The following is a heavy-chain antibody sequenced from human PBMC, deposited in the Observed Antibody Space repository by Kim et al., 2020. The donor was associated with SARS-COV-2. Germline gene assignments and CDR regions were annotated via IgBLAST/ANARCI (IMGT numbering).Heavy chain of an antibody. CDR3: AIGPVGATSYYYYMDV. Sequence: ASVNVSCKVSGYTLTEVSMHWVRHAPGKGLEWMGGCDPEEGETIYAQKFQGRVTMTEDTSTDTAYMELNSLRFEDTAVYYCAIGPVGATSYYYYMDVWGKGTTVTVSS. V-gene: IGHV1-24*01. J-gene: IGHJ6*03. CDR1: GYTLTEVS. CDR2: CDPEEGET. D-gene: IGHD1-26*01.